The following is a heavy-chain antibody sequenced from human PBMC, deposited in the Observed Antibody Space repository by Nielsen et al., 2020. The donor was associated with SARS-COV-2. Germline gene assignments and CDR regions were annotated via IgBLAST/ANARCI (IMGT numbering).Heavy chain of an antibody. D-gene: IGHD3-3*01. V-gene: IGHV2-26*01. Sequence: WIRQPPGKALEWLAHIFSNDEKSYSTSLKSRLTISKDTSKSQVVLTMTNMDPVDTATYYCARIQGFWSGYYGYYYYDMDVWGQGTTVTVSS. CDR2: IFSNDEK. J-gene: IGHJ6*02. CDR3: ARIQGFWSGYYGYYYYDMDV.